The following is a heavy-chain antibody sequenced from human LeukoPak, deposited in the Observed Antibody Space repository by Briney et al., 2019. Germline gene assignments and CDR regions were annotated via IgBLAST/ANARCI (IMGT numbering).Heavy chain of an antibody. J-gene: IGHJ4*02. V-gene: IGHV3-30*02. D-gene: IGHD4-11*01. Sequence: GGSLRLSCAASGFTFSSYGMHWVRQAPGKGLEWVAFIRYDGSNKYYADSVKSRFTISRDNSKNTLYLQMNSLRAEDTAVYYCAKDLTTVTTSDFDYWGQGTLVTVSS. CDR1: GFTFSSYG. CDR3: AKDLTTVTTSDFDY. CDR2: IRYDGSNK.